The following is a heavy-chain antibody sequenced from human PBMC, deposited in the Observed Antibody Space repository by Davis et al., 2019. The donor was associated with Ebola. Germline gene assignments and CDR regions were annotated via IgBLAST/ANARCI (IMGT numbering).Heavy chain of an antibody. CDR2: ISGSGGST. J-gene: IGHJ6*02. CDR1: GFTFSSYG. CDR3: AKGQGRIMITFGGAPV. D-gene: IGHD3-16*01. Sequence: PAGSLRLSCAPSGFTFSSYGMSWVRQAPGKGLEWVSAISGSGGSTYYADSVKGRFTISRDNSKNTLYLQMNSLRAEDTAVYYCAKGQGRIMITFGGAPVWGQGTTVTVSS. V-gene: IGHV3-23*01.